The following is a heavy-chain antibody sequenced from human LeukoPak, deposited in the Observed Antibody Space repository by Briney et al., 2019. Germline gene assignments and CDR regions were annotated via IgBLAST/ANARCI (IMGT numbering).Heavy chain of an antibody. D-gene: IGHD2-2*01. CDR1: GGSISSYY. CDR2: IYTSGST. CDR3: ARDVVVVVPAASTWFDP. J-gene: IGHJ5*02. Sequence: SETLSLTCTVSGGSISSYYWSWIRQPPGKGLEWIGRIYTSGSTNYNPSLKSRVTISVDTSKNQFSLKLSSVTAADTAVYYCARDVVVVVPAASTWFDPWGQGTLVTVSS. V-gene: IGHV4-4*08.